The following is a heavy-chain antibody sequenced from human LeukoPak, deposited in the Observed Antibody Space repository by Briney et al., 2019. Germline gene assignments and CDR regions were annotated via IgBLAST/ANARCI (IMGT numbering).Heavy chain of an antibody. V-gene: IGHV3-30*02. CDR3: AKGGYYGSDNWFDP. Sequence: GESLKISCAASGFTFSSYGMHWVRQAPGKGLEWVAFIRYDGSNKYYADSVKGRFTISRDNSKNTLYLQMNSLRAEDTAVYYCAKGGYYGSDNWFDPWGQGTLVTVSS. CDR1: GFTFSSYG. CDR2: IRYDGSNK. J-gene: IGHJ5*02. D-gene: IGHD3-10*01.